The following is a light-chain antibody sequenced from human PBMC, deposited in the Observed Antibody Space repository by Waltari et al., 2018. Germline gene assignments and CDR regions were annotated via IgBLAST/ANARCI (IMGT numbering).Light chain of an antibody. Sequence: DIVMTQSPDSLAVSLGERASINCKSSQSVLYRSNNKNYLAWYQQKPGQPPKLLIYWASTRESGVPDRVSGSGSWTDFTLTISSLQAEDVAVYYCQQYYSTLRTFGQGTKVEIK. J-gene: IGKJ1*01. CDR1: QSVLYRSNNKNY. CDR3: QQYYSTLRT. V-gene: IGKV4-1*01. CDR2: WAS.